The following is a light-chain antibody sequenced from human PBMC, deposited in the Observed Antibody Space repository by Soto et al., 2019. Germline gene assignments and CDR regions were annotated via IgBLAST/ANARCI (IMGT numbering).Light chain of an antibody. CDR3: QQYASSRWT. CDR2: GAS. Sequence: EIVLTQSPGTLSLSPGERATLSCRASHSVSSSYLAWYQQKPGQAPRLLIYGASSRATGIPDRFSGSGSGTDFTLTISRLEPEDFAVYYCQQYASSRWTFGQGTKVEAK. J-gene: IGKJ1*01. CDR1: HSVSSSY. V-gene: IGKV3-20*01.